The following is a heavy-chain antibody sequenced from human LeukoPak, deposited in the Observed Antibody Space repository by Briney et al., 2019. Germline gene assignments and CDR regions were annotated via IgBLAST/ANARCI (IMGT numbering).Heavy chain of an antibody. J-gene: IGHJ4*02. CDR3: ARDRSGGGTTGPFDY. CDR1: GYTFTSYD. CDR2: INTNTGNP. D-gene: IGHD1-7*01. Sequence: ASVKVSCKASGYTFTSYDINWVRQAPGQGLEWMGWINTNTGNPTYAQGFTGRFVFSLDTSVSTADLQISSLKAEDTAVYYCARDRSGGGTTGPFDYWGQGTLVTVSS. V-gene: IGHV7-4-1*02.